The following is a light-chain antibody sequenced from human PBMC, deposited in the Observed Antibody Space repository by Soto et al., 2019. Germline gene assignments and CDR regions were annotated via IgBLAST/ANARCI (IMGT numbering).Light chain of an antibody. CDR2: EVI. Sequence: QSVLTQPASVSGSPGQSITISCTGTSNDVGNYDLVSWYQQYPGEAPKLMIYEVIKRPSGVSNRFSASKSGNTASLTISGLQPEDEADYYCCSYVGRNTPVLFGGGTKVTVL. J-gene: IGLJ2*01. CDR1: SNDVGNYDL. CDR3: CSYVGRNTPVL. V-gene: IGLV2-23*02.